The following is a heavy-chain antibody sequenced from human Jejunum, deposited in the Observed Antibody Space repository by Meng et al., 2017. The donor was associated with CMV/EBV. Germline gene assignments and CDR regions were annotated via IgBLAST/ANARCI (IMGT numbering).Heavy chain of an antibody. J-gene: IGHJ4*02. CDR3: ARTGCSSSSCYDY. CDR1: GYSFTTYA. V-gene: IGHV1-3*01. Sequence: QVQLGRPGAGVKEPGASVEVSCKASGYSFTTYAMHWVRQASGTRLEWMGWINAGNGYTKYSEKFQSRVTITRDTAASTAYMELSSLRSEETAVYYCARTGCSSSSCYDYWGQGTLVTVSS. CDR2: INAGNGYT. D-gene: IGHD2-2*01.